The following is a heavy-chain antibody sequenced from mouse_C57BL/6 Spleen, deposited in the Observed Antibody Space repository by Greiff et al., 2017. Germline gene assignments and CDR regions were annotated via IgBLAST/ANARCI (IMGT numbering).Heavy chain of an antibody. CDR1: GYTFTSYW. CDR2: IDPSDSYT. Sequence: VKLQQPGAELVRPGTSVKLSCKASGYTFTSYWMHWVKQRPGQGLEWIGVIDPSDSYTNYNQKFKGKATLTVDTSSSTAYMQLSSLTSEDSAVYYCARSEGTLLRPWFVYWGQGTLVTVSA. V-gene: IGHV1-59*01. J-gene: IGHJ3*01. D-gene: IGHD1-2*01. CDR3: ARSEGTLLRPWFVY.